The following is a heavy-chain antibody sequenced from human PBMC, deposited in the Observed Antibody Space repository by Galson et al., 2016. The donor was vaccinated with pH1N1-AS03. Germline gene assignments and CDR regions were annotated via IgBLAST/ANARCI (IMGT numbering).Heavy chain of an antibody. Sequence: SVKVSCKASGGTFNSYAISWVRQAPGQGLEWMGGIIPIFGTVNFAQRFQGRLTITADESTSTAYMDLSSLRSDDTAVYYCARHGTTGWSREEYALDIWGQGTVVTVSS. V-gene: IGHV1-69*13. D-gene: IGHD6-19*01. CDR2: IIPIFGTV. CDR3: ARHGTTGWSREEYALDI. CDR1: GGTFNSYA. J-gene: IGHJ3*02.